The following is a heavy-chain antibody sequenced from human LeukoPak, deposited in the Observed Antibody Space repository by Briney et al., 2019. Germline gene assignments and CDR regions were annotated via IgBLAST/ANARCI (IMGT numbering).Heavy chain of an antibody. CDR2: ISYDGSNK. CDR1: GFTFSSYA. J-gene: IGHJ4*02. V-gene: IGHV3-30-3*01. Sequence: GRSLRLSCAASGFTFSSYAMHWVRQAPGKGLEWVAVISYDGSNKYYADSVKGRFTISRDNSKNTLYLQMNSLRAEDTAVYYCARERDGYNPPILDYWGQGTLVTVSS. CDR3: ARERDGYNPPILDY. D-gene: IGHD5-24*01.